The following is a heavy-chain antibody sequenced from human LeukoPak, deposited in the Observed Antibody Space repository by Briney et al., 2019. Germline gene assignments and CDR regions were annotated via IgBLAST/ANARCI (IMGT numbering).Heavy chain of an antibody. D-gene: IGHD3-10*01. CDR3: ATVYYYGSGSLVSFDY. CDR1: GYTLTELS. CDR2: FDPEDGET. Sequence: ASVKVSCKVSGYTLTELSMHWVRQAPGKGLEWMGGFDPEDGETIYAQKFQGRVTMTEDTSTDTAYMELSSLRPEDTAVYYCATVYYYGSGSLVSFDYWGQGTLVTVSS. V-gene: IGHV1-24*01. J-gene: IGHJ4*02.